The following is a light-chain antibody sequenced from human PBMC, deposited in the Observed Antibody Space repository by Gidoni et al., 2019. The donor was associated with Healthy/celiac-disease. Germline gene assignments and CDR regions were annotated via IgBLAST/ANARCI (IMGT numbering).Light chain of an antibody. CDR1: SSDVGGYNY. V-gene: IGLV2-11*01. Sequence: QSALTQPRSVSGSPGQSVTISCTGTSSDVGGYNYVSWYQQHPGKAPKLMIYDVSKRPSGVPDRFSGSKSGNTASLTISGLQAEDEADYYCCSYAGSYTYVVFVGGTKLPVL. CDR2: DVS. CDR3: CSYAGSYTYVV. J-gene: IGLJ2*01.